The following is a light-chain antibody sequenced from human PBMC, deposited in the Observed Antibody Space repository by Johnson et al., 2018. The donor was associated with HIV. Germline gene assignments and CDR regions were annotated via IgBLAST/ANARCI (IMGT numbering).Light chain of an antibody. CDR1: SSNIGNNY. J-gene: IGLJ1*01. CDR2: DNN. V-gene: IGLV1-51*01. CDR3: GTWDSSLSAGECYG. Sequence: QSVLTQPPSVSAAPGQKVTISCSGSSSNIGNNYVSWYQQLPGTAPKLLIYDNNKRPSGIPDRFSGSKSGTSATLGITGLQTGDEADYYCGTWDSSLSAGECYGFGTGTKVTVL.